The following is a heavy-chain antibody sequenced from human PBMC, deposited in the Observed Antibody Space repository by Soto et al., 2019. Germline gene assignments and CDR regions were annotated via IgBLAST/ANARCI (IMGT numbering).Heavy chain of an antibody. CDR1: GGSISSGDYY. V-gene: IGHV4-30-4*01. Sequence: QVQLQESGPGLVKPSQTLSLTCTVSGGSISSGDYYWSWIRQPPGKGLGWIGYIYYSGSTYYNPSLKSRVTISVDTSKNQFSLKLSSVTAADTAVYYCARSLPGIAAAVYAFDIWGQGTMVTVSS. J-gene: IGHJ3*02. D-gene: IGHD6-13*01. CDR3: ARSLPGIAAAVYAFDI. CDR2: IYYSGST.